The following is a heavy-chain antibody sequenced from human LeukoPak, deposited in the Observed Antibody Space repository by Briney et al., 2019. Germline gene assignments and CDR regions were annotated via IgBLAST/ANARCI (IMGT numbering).Heavy chain of an antibody. CDR2: ISYDGSNK. J-gene: IGHJ4*02. CDR1: GFTFSSYG. D-gene: IGHD6-19*01. V-gene: IGHV3-30*18. Sequence: GRSLILSCAASGFTFSSYGMHWVRQAPGKGLEWVAVISYDGSNKYYADSVKGRFTISRDNSKNTLYLQMNSLRAEDTAVYYCAKGSSGWYFDYWGQGTLVTVSS. CDR3: AKGSSGWYFDY.